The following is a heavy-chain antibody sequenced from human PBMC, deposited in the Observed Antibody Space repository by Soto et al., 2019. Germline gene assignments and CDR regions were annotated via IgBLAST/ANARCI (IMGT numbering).Heavy chain of an antibody. D-gene: IGHD2-15*01. CDR3: GRVVEGATRHTDSDS. V-gene: IGHV4-39*02. Sequence: SETLSLTCAVSGVSIHNSHSFWAWIRQPPGKGLEFIGSVYYSGGSHYNPSLKGRVTISVDMSNHQVSLRVNSVTAADTAVYYCGRVVEGATRHTDSDSWGQGMLVTGLL. CDR2: VYYSGGS. J-gene: IGHJ5*02. CDR1: GVSIHNSHSF.